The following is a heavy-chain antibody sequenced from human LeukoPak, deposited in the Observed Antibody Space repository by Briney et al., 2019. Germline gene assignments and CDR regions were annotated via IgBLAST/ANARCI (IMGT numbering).Heavy chain of an antibody. D-gene: IGHD3-22*01. J-gene: IGHJ4*02. CDR1: GGTFSSSA. CDR3: ARAPPYYYDSSGYYYDGHYFDY. Sequence: SVKVSCKASGGTFSSSALSWVRQAPGHGLEWMGAIIPIFGTTNYAQKLQGRVTITTDESTTTAYMELSGLRSEDTAVYYCARAPPYYYDSSGYYYDGHYFDYWGQGTLVTVSS. V-gene: IGHV1-69*05. CDR2: IIPIFGTT.